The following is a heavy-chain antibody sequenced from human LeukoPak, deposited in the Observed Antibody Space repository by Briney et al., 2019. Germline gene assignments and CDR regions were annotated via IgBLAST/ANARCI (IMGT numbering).Heavy chain of an antibody. V-gene: IGHV3-15*01. CDR2: IKTKTDGGTT. Sequence: GGSLRLSCAASGCTFSNAWMSWVRQVPGKGLEWVGRIKTKTDGGTTDYAAPVKGRFTISRDDSKNTLYLQMNSLKTEDAAVYYCTTDERIPRWAYWGQGTLVTVSS. D-gene: IGHD3-3*01. J-gene: IGHJ4*02. CDR3: TTDERIPRWAY. CDR1: GCTFSNAW.